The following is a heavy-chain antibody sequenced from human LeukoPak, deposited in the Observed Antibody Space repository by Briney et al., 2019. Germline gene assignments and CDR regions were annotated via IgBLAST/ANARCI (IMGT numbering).Heavy chain of an antibody. CDR1: GGSISSGGYY. J-gene: IGHJ4*02. CDR3: ARVPYYGSRPYFDY. D-gene: IGHD3-10*01. V-gene: IGHV4-31*03. Sequence: PSQTLSLTCTVSGGSISSGGYYWSWIRQHPGKGLEWVGYIYYSGSTYYNPSLRSRVTISVDTSKNQFSLKLSSVTAADTAVYYCARVPYYGSRPYFDYWGQGTLVTVSS. CDR2: IYYSGST.